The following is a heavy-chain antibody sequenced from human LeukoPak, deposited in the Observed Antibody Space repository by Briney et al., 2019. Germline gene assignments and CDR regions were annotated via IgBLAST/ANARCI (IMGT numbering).Heavy chain of an antibody. Sequence: GGSLRLSCAASGFTFSNFWMSWVRQAPGKGLEWVADIKEDGSTILFVDSMRGRFTISRDNAKNSLYLQMNSLRVEDTGVYYCVRDPGWGAIDYRGRGILVTVTS. D-gene: IGHD7-27*01. V-gene: IGHV3-7*01. CDR1: GFTFSNFW. CDR2: IKEDGSTI. J-gene: IGHJ4*02. CDR3: VRDPGWGAIDY.